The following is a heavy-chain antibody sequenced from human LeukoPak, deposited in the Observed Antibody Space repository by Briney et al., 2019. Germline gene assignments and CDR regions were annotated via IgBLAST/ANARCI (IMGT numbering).Heavy chain of an antibody. CDR1: GFSFSSYG. D-gene: IGHD6-13*01. CDR3: AREGSNWYYFDY. J-gene: IGHJ4*02. V-gene: IGHV3-33*01. Sequence: GRSLRLSCAASGFSFSSYGMHWVRQAPGKGLEWVALIVYDGSKKYYADSVKGRFTISRDNSKNTLYLQMNSLRAEDTAVYYCAREGSNWYYFDYWGQGTLVTVSS. CDR2: IVYDGSKK.